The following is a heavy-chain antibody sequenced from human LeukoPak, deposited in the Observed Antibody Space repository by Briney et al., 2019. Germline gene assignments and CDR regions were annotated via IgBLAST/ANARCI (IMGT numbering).Heavy chain of an antibody. V-gene: IGHV1-2*02. D-gene: IGHD3-22*01. CDR3: ARGSYSDSSGYLTY. J-gene: IGHJ4*02. CDR2: INPNSGDT. Sequence: ASVKVSCKVSGYTFTGYYLHWVRQAPGHGLQWMGWINPNSGDTNYAQEFQDRVTVTRDTPITTAYMELTKVTSDDTALYYCARGSYSDSSGYLTYWGQGTLVTVSS. CDR1: GYTFTGYY.